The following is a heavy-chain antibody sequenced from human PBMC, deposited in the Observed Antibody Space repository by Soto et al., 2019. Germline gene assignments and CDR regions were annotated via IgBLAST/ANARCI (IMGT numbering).Heavy chain of an antibody. J-gene: IGHJ4*02. D-gene: IGHD3-10*01. CDR1: GFTFSSYA. CDR3: AKDRDYPRDYFHY. V-gene: IGHV3-21*01. CDR2: ISSTTNYI. Sequence: GGSLRLSCAASGFTFSSYAMSWVRQAPGKGLEWVSAISSTTNYIYYADSMKGRFTVSRDNAKNSVYLEMNSLSAEDTAVYYCAKDRDYPRDYFHYWGQGTLVTVSS.